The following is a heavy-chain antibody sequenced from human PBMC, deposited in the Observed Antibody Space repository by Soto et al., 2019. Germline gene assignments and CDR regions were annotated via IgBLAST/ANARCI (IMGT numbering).Heavy chain of an antibody. Sequence: QVQLVQSGAEVKKPGASVKVSCKASGYTFTSYGISWVRQAPGQGLEWMGWISAYNGNTNYAQKLRGRVTMTTDTSTSTAYMELRSLRSDDTAVYYCARVLSYDFWSGYYRRGRFDPWGQGTLVTVSS. CDR3: ARVLSYDFWSGYYRRGRFDP. J-gene: IGHJ5*02. V-gene: IGHV1-18*04. D-gene: IGHD3-3*01. CDR2: ISAYNGNT. CDR1: GYTFTSYG.